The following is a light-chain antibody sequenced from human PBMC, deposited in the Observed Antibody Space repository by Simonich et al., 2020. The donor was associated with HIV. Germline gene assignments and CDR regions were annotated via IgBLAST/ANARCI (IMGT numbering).Light chain of an antibody. V-gene: IGLV1-40*01. CDR3: QSYDSSLSGVV. Sequence: QSVLTQPPSVSGAPGQRVTISCTGSSSTIGAGYDVHWYQHVPGTAPKLLIHGHNNRPSRVPDRFSGSKSGTSASLAITGLQAEDGADYYCQSYDSSLSGVVFGGGTKLTVL. J-gene: IGLJ2*01. CDR2: GHN. CDR1: SSTIGAGYD.